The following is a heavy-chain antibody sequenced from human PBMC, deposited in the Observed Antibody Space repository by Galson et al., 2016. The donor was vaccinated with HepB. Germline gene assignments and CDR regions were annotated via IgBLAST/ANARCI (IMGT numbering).Heavy chain of an antibody. CDR3: ARAEMATIWNFDY. Sequence: SLRLSCAASGLTFSSYSMNWVRQAPGKGLEWVSSISSSSSYRYYADSVKGRFTISRDNAKNSLYLQMSSLRAEDTAVYYCARAEMATIWNFDYWGQGTLVTVSS. J-gene: IGHJ4*02. CDR2: ISSSSSYR. V-gene: IGHV3-21*01. D-gene: IGHD5-24*01. CDR1: GLTFSSYS.